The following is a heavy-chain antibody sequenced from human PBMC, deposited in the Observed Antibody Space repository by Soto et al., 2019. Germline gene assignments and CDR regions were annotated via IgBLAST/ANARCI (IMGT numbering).Heavy chain of an antibody. J-gene: IGHJ4*02. CDR2: ISWNSGSI. Sequence: GGSLRLSCAASGFTFDDYAMHWVRQAPGKGLEWVSGISWNSGSIGYADSVKGRFTISRDNSKNTLYLQMNSLRAEDTAVYYCFLLWSFFTRYPLSFWGQRSXVPVSS. CDR3: FLLWSFFTRYPLSF. CDR1: GFTFDDYA. D-gene: IGHD2-21*01. V-gene: IGHV3-9*01.